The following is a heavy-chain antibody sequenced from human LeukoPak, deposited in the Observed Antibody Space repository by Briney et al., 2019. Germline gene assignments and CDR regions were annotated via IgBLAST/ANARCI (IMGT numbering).Heavy chain of an antibody. CDR3: AGADSLDCSGSTHGYFDG. CDR2: IYYSGST. V-gene: IGHV4-59*01. CDR1: GGSISSYY. Sequence: SETLSLTCTVSGGSISSYYWSWIRQPPGKGLEWIGYIYYSGSTNYNPSLKSRVTISVDTSKNHFSLTLTSVTAAATAVEYLAGADSLDCSGSTHGYFDGWGRGTLVTVSS. D-gene: IGHD2-15*01. J-gene: IGHJ2*01.